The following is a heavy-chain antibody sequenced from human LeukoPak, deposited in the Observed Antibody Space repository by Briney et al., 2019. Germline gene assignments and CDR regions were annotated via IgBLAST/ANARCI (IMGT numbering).Heavy chain of an antibody. J-gene: IGHJ6*02. Sequence: GGSLRLSCAASGFTFSSYWMTWVRQAPGKGLAWVANMNLDGSEKFYVDSVKGRFTISRDNAKNSLYLQMNSLRAEDTAVYYCARAPHYSNYGPYYYGMDVWGQGTTVTVS. CDR1: GFTFSSYW. CDR2: MNLDGSEK. CDR3: ARAPHYSNYGPYYYGMDV. V-gene: IGHV3-7*01. D-gene: IGHD4-11*01.